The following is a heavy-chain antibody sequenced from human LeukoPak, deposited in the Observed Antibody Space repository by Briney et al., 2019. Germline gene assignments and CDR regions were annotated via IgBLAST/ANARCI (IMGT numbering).Heavy chain of an antibody. CDR2: INPNNGPT. Sequence: ASVKVSCKASGYTFTGYYMHWVRQATGQGREWMGWINPNNGPTHYARNFQGRVTMTRDTSVSTVYMELTGLTSDDTAIYYCARRAGAVSGPSYYSYYYYLDVWGKGTTVTVSS. CDR3: ARRAGAVSGPSYYSYYYYLDV. J-gene: IGHJ6*03. V-gene: IGHV1-2*02. D-gene: IGHD6-19*01. CDR1: GYTFTGYY.